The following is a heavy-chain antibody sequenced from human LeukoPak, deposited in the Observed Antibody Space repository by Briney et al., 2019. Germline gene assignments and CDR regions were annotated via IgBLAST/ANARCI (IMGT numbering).Heavy chain of an antibody. V-gene: IGHV1-18*01. J-gene: IGHJ4*02. Sequence: ASVKVSCKASGYTFTSYGISWVRQAPGQGLEWMGWISAYNGNTNYAQKLQGRVTMTTDTSTSTAYMELRSLRSDDTAVYYCARIKYYYGSGEVDYWGQGTLVTVSS. CDR2: ISAYNGNT. CDR3: ARIKYYYGSGEVDY. D-gene: IGHD3-10*01. CDR1: GYTFTSYG.